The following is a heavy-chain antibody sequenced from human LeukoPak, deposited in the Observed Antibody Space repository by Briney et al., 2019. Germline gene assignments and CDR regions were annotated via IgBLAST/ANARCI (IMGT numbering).Heavy chain of an antibody. CDR2: IKPDGSEK. V-gene: IGHV3-7*01. D-gene: IGHD6-19*01. Sequence: GGSLRLSCAASGFTFSNARMAWVRQAPGKGLEWVAHIKPDGSEKNYVDSVKGRFTLFRDDAKNSVYLQMNSLRVEDTAVYYCARDSGSGGPWGQGTPVTVSS. J-gene: IGHJ5*02. CDR1: GFTFSNAR. CDR3: ARDSGSGGP.